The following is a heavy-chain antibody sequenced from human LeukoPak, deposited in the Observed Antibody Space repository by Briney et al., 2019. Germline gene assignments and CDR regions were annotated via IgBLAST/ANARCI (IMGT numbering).Heavy chain of an antibody. Sequence: PGGSLRLSCAASGFSVSNNYMTWVRQAPGQGLEWVSVIYGGENTHYADSVKGRFTISRDSSENTLYLQMKSLRAEDTAVYYCARGDGYNFFDYWGQGTLVTVSS. J-gene: IGHJ4*02. CDR2: IYGGENT. D-gene: IGHD5-24*01. V-gene: IGHV3-53*01. CDR3: ARGDGYNFFDY. CDR1: GFSVSNNY.